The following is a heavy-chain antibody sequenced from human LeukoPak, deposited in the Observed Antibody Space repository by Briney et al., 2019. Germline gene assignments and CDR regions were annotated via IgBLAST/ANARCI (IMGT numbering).Heavy chain of an antibody. J-gene: IGHJ3*02. CDR2: ISGSGGST. Sequence: GGSLRLSCAASGFTFSSYAMSWVRQAPGKGLEWVSAISGSGGSTYYADPVKGRFTISRDNSKNTLYLQMNSLRAEDTAVYYCAKDIVVVPAAAPDAFDIWGQGTMVTVSS. V-gene: IGHV3-23*01. CDR1: GFTFSSYA. D-gene: IGHD2-2*01. CDR3: AKDIVVVPAAAPDAFDI.